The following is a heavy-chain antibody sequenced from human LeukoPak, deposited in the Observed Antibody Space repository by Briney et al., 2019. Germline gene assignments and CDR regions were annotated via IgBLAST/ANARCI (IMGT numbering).Heavy chain of an antibody. Sequence: GGSLRLSCAASGFTFSSYEMNWVRQAPGKGLEWVSYISSSGSTIYYADSVKGRFTISRDNAKNSLYLQMNSLRAEDTAVYYCAKNSDIVVVPAALFDYWGQGTLVTVSS. CDR2: ISSSGSTI. J-gene: IGHJ4*02. V-gene: IGHV3-48*03. D-gene: IGHD2-2*01. CDR3: AKNSDIVVVPAALFDY. CDR1: GFTFSSYE.